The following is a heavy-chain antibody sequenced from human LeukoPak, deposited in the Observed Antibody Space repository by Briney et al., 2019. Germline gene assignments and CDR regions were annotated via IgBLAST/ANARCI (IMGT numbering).Heavy chain of an antibody. CDR1: GFSVSRNA. J-gene: IGHJ4*02. V-gene: IGHV3-53*01. CDR2: IYGGGST. CDR3: AIEVAVAGYSFDY. D-gene: IGHD6-19*01. Sequence: PGGSLGLSCAASGFSVSRNAMTWARQAPGKGLQWVSLIYGGGSTKYTDSVKGRFTVSRDNSKNTLYLQMNSLRAEDTAVYYCAIEVAVAGYSFDYWGQGTLVTVSS.